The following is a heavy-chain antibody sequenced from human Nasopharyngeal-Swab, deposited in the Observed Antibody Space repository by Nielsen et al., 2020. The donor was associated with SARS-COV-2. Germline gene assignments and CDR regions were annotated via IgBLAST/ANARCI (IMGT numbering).Heavy chain of an antibody. Sequence: SVKVSCKASGGTLRTYVINWFRQAPGQGLEWMGGIIPIFGTSAYAQKFKGRVTIIADESTSTVYMDLNSLRSEDTAVYYCAGELGRNNWEQLVIGGRWFDPWGQGTLVTVSS. V-gene: IGHV1-69*13. CDR1: GGTLRTYV. J-gene: IGHJ5*02. CDR2: IIPIFGTS. D-gene: IGHD6-6*01. CDR3: AGELGRNNWEQLVIGGRWFDP.